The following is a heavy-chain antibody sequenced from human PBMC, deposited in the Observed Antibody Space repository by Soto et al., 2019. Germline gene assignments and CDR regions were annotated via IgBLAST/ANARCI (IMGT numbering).Heavy chain of an antibody. CDR1: GGAISSYA. CDR2: IIPIFGTA. V-gene: IGHV1-69*13. D-gene: IGHD3-22*01. CDR3: ARDLGPYYYDSSGYKYNWFDP. Sequence: GASAKVSCKASGGAISSYAISWVQQAPGQGLEWMGGIIPIFGTANYAQKFQGRVTITADESTSTAYMELSSLRSEDTAVYYCARDLGPYYYDSSGYKYNWFDPWGQGTLVTVSS. J-gene: IGHJ5*02.